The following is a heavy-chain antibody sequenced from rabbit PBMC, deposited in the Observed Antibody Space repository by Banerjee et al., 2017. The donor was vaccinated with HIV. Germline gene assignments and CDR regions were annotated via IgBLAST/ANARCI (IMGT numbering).Heavy chain of an antibody. V-gene: IGHV1S45*01. J-gene: IGHJ4*01. Sequence: QEQLVESGGGLVQPEGSLTLTCKASGFDFSSSYYMSWVRQAPGKGLEWIGCIYIGSSGSTYYASWAKGRFTISKTSSTTVTLQMTSLTAADTATYFCARGGYAAYGYPTYFNLWGPGTLVTVS. CDR1: GFDFSSSYY. D-gene: IGHD6-1*01. CDR2: IYIGSSGST. CDR3: ARGGYAAYGYPTYFNL.